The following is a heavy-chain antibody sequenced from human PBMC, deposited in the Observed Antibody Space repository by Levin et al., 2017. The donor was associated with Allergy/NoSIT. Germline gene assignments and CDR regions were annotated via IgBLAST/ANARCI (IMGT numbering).Heavy chain of an antibody. CDR3: ASGGYSISYYYYYGMDV. CDR1: GASVNSGNFY. V-gene: IGHV4-61*01. J-gene: IGHJ6*02. D-gene: IGHD5-18*01. CDR2: VYYSGSI. Sequence: SQTLSLTCTVSGASVNSGNFYWSWLRQPPGKGLEWIGYVYYSGSIKYNPSLKSRVTMSVDKSKNQFSLKLPSVTAADTAVYYCASGGYSISYYYYYGMDVWGQGTTVIVSS.